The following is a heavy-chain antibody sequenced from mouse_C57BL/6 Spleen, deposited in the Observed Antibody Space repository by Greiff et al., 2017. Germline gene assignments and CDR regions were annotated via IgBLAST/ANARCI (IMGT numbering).Heavy chain of an antibody. Sequence: VQLQESGPELVKPGASVKISCKASGYAFSSSWMNWVKQRPGKGLEWIGRISPGDGDTNYNGKFKGKATLTADKSSSPAYMQLSSLAAEDSAVYFCARYYGNHYAMDYWGQGTSVTVSS. CDR1: GYAFSSSW. D-gene: IGHD2-1*01. CDR2: ISPGDGDT. J-gene: IGHJ4*01. V-gene: IGHV1-82*01. CDR3: ARYYGNHYAMDY.